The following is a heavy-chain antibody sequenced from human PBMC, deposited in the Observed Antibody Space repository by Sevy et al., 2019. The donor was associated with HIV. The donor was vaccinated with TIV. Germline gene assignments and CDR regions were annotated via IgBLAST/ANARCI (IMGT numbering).Heavy chain of an antibody. V-gene: IGHV4-39*01. CDR3: ARQGKSSSWLYYYYGMDV. CDR1: GGSISSSSYY. CDR2: IYYSGST. J-gene: IGHJ6*02. D-gene: IGHD6-13*01. Sequence: SETLSLTCTVSGGSISSSSYYWGWIRQPSGKRQEWIGSIYYSGSTYYNPSLKSRVTISVDTSKNQFSLKLSSVTAADTAVYYCARQGKSSSWLYYYYGMDVWGQGTTVTVSS.